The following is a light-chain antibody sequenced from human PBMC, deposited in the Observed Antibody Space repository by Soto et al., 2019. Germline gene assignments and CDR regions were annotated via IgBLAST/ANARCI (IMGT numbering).Light chain of an antibody. CDR1: QGIDNY. CDR2: AAS. J-gene: IGKJ1*01. CDR3: QQLSGYPWT. V-gene: IGKV1-9*01. Sequence: IQLTQAPSSLSASVGDRVTITCRASQGIDNYLAWYQQKPGKAPNLLIYAASTLQSGVPSRLSGRGSGTDFTLTISSLQPEDFATYSCQQLSGYPWTFGQGTKVEIK.